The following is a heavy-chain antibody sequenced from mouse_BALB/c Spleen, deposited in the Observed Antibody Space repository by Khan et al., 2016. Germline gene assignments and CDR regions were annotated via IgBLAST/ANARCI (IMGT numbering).Heavy chain of an antibody. CDR1: GYTFTDYS. J-gene: IGHJ4*01. D-gene: IGHD2-3*01. CDR3: AIWLLRGYAMDY. Sequence: QIQLVQSGPELKKPGETVKISCKASGYTFTDYSMHWVKQAPGKGLKWMGWINTETGEPTYADDFKGRFAFSLETSASTAYLQINNLKNEDTATYFCAIWLLRGYAMDYWGQGTSVTVSS. CDR2: INTETGEP. V-gene: IGHV9-2-1*01.